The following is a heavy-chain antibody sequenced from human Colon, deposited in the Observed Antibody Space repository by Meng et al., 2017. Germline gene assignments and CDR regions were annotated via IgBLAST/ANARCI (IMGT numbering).Heavy chain of an antibody. CDR1: GFTLSNYA. Sequence: QVQVVEAGGGVVKPGRSLRLSCAAFGFTLSNYAMHWVRQAPGKGLEWVAITSYDASNKFYADSVKGRFTISRDNSKNTLYLQMNSLRAEDTAIYYCARDLTRDYFYGMDVWGQGTLVTVSS. V-gene: IGHV3-30*01. J-gene: IGHJ6*02. CDR2: TSYDASNK. CDR3: ARDLTRDYFYGMDV. D-gene: IGHD4-17*01.